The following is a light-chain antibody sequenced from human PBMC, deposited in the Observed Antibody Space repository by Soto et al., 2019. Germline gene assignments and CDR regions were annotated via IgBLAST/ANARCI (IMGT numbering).Light chain of an antibody. CDR1: QSVSRN. J-gene: IGKJ5*01. Sequence: VVAPSRHTLFASTRERVSIPYSASQSVSRNLAWYQQKPGQAPRLLIFDESSRAPGVPARFTGSGTGTDFTLTINSLQSEDFGVYYCHQYRSSSPSTFGQGTRLEIK. V-gene: IGKV3-15*01. CDR3: HQYRSSSPST. CDR2: DES.